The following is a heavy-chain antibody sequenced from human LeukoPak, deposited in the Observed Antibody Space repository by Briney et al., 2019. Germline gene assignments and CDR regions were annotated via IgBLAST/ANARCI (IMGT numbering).Heavy chain of an antibody. V-gene: IGHV1-2*02. CDR1: GYTCTGYY. J-gene: IGHJ4*02. D-gene: IGHD1-1*01. CDR3: ATTGNIPVDY. Sequence: ASVKVSCKASGYTCTGYYMHWVRQAPGQGLEWMGWINPNSGGTNYVQKFQGRVTMTRDTSISTAYMELSRLRSDDTAVYYCATTGNIPVDYWGQGTLVTVSS. CDR2: INPNSGGT.